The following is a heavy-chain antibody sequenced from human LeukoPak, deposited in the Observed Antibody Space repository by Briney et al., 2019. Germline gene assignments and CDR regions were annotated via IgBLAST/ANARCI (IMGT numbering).Heavy chain of an antibody. V-gene: IGHV1-2*02. J-gene: IGHJ4*02. D-gene: IGHD2-21*02. CDR3: AREASFCGGDCYYTPTYYFDY. CDR2: INPNSGGT. CDR1: GYTFTGYY. Sequence: ASVKVSCKASGYTFTGYYMHWVRQAPGQGLEWMGWINPNSGGTNYAQKFQGRVTMTRDTSISTAYMELSRLRSDDTAVYYCAREASFCGGDCYYTPTYYFDYWGQGTLVTVSS.